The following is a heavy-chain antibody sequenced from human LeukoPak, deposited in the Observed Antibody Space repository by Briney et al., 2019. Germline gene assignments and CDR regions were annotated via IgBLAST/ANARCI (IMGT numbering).Heavy chain of an antibody. CDR1: GFTFSSYA. CDR2: ISGSGGST. Sequence: GGSLRLSCAASGFTFSSYAMSWVRQAPGKGLEWVSQISGSGGSTYYADSVKGRFTISRDNSKNTLYLQMNSLRAEDTAVYYCAKDSAISPLVAATEGDAFDIWGQGTMVTVSS. D-gene: IGHD2-15*01. J-gene: IGHJ3*02. V-gene: IGHV3-23*01. CDR3: AKDSAISPLVAATEGDAFDI.